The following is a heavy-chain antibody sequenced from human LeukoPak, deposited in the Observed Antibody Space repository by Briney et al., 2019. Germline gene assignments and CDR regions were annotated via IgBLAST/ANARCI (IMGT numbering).Heavy chain of an antibody. J-gene: IGHJ4*02. CDR1: GYSFTCYY. D-gene: IGHD3-22*01. V-gene: IGHV1-2*06. CDR3: AGDNFFVGRGYFCLSFG. CDR2: INPNSGGT. Sequence: ASVKVSCKASGYSFTCYYMHWVRQAPGQGLEWMGRINPNSGGTNYAQKFQGRVTMTRDTSISTAYMELSRLRSDDTAVYYCAGDNFFVGRGYFCLSFGWGQGTLVTLSS.